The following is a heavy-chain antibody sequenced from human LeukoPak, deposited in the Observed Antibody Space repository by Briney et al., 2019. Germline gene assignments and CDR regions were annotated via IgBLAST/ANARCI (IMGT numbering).Heavy chain of an antibody. D-gene: IGHD3-16*01. J-gene: IGHJ4*02. Sequence: GGSLRLSCAASGFTFSSYEMNWVRQAPGKGLEWVSYISGTGATIYYADSVKGRFTISRDNTKNSVFLQMNNLRAEDTAMYYCARDSGGNDYWGQGTLVTVSS. CDR2: ISGTGATI. CDR1: GFTFSSYE. CDR3: ARDSGGNDY. V-gene: IGHV3-48*03.